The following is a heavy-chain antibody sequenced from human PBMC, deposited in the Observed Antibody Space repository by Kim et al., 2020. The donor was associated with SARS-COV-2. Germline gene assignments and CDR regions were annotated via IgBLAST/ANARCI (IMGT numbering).Heavy chain of an antibody. J-gene: IGHJ4*02. CDR3: ARGRGVDY. V-gene: IGHV3-7*04. CDR1: GFTFGGNW. CDR2: INEDGSQK. Sequence: GGSLRLSCAASGFTFGGNWMTWVRQVAGKGLEWVACINEDGSQKYYVDSAKGRFTISGDNAKNSVYLQMNSLRGEDTAVYYCARGRGVDYWGQGTLVTVSP.